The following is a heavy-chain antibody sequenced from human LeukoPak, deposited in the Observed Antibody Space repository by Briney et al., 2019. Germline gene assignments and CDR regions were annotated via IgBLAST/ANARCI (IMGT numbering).Heavy chain of an antibody. V-gene: IGHV3-23*01. CDR2: ITTSGGST. CDR1: GFTFSTYA. J-gene: IGHJ4*02. Sequence: GGSLRLSCAASGFTFSTYAMSWVRQAPGKGLEWVSAITTSGGSTYYTNSVKGRFTISRDNSKNTLYLQLNSLGAEDTAVYFCAKVAAYSRSEYGSGSFDSWGQGTLVTVSS. CDR3: AKVAAYSRSEYGSGSFDS. D-gene: IGHD3-10*01.